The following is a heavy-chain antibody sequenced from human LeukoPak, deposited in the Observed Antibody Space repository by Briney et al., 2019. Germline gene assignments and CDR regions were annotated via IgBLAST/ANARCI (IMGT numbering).Heavy chain of an antibody. D-gene: IGHD3-3*02. CDR3: AKGQYLPAFLEWLLSFDY. V-gene: IGHV3-30*02. CDR1: GFTFSSYG. J-gene: IGHJ4*02. Sequence: GSLRLSCAASGFTFSSYGMHWVRQAPGKGLEWVAFIRYDGSNKYYADSVKGRFTISRDNSKNTLYLQMNSLRAEDTAVYYCAKGQYLPAFLEWLLSFDYWGQGTLVTVSS. CDR2: IRYDGSNK.